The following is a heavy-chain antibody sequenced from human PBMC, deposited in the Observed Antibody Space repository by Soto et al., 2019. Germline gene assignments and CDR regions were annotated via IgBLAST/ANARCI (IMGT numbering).Heavy chain of an antibody. V-gene: IGHV3-30*18. CDR2: ISYDGSNK. CDR1: GFTFSSYG. Sequence: QVQLVESGGGVVQPGRSLRLSCAASGFTFSSYGMHWVRQAPGKGLEWVAVISYDGSNKYYADSVKGRFTISRDNSKNTLYLQMNSLRAEDTAVYYCAKDAYYDSSGLLPIAFPYYYYYYGMDVWGQGTTVTVSS. CDR3: AKDAYYDSSGLLPIAFPYYYYYYGMDV. D-gene: IGHD3-22*01. J-gene: IGHJ6*02.